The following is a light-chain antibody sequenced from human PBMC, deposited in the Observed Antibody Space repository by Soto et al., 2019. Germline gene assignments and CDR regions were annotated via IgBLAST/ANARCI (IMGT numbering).Light chain of an antibody. J-gene: IGKJ4*01. CDR1: QSVSSY. CDR2: DAS. V-gene: IGKV3-11*01. CDR3: QQRSNWPPT. Sequence: EIVLTQSPATLCXXXXXXXXXXXRASQSVSSYLAWYQQKPGQAPRLLIYDASNRATGIPARFSGSGSGTDFTLTISSLEPEDFAVYYCQQRSNWPPTFGGGTKVDI.